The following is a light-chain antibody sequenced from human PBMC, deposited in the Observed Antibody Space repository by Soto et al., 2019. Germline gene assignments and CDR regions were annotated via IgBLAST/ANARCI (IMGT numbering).Light chain of an antibody. CDR2: ASS. J-gene: IGKJ4*01. V-gene: IGKV3D-15*01. CDR1: QNVATN. Sequence: VMTQSPANLSVSPGEGVTLSCRASQNVATNLAWYQQKPGQAPRLLIYASSTRATGIPATFSGSGSGTQFSLPISSLQSEDSAVYYCQQYYQWGPSFGGGTKV. CDR3: QQYYQWGPS.